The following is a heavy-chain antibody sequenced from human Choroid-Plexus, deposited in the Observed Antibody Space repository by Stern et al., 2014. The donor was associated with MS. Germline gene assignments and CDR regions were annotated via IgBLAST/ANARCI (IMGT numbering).Heavy chain of an antibody. D-gene: IGHD2/OR15-2a*01. J-gene: IGHJ5*02. CDR3: AKDRQYLTYFFDH. Sequence: QVQLVQSGGGVVQPGRPLRLSCVATGFTFGSCAMHWVRQAPGKGLEWVAGVSYDGSNKYYAGAGKGRFPISRDNSQNTLYMQMSSLRPEDTAVYYCAKDRQYLTYFFDHWGQGSLVTVSS. CDR1: GFTFGSCA. V-gene: IGHV3-30*18. CDR2: VSYDGSNK.